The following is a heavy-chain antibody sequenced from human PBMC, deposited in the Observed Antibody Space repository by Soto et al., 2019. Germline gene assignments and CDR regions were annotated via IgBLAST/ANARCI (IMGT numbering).Heavy chain of an antibody. CDR3: ARGAVAATSYYYYCYMDV. D-gene: IGHD2-15*01. Sequence: QVQLVQSGAEVTKPGSSVKVSCKASGGTFSSYTISWVRQSPGQGLEWVGRIIPILGIANSAQKFQGRVTITANKSTSKAYMELSSLRAEETAVYYCARGAVAATSYYYYCYMDVWGKGTTVTVSS. J-gene: IGHJ6*03. CDR1: GGTFSSYT. CDR2: IIPILGIA. V-gene: IGHV1-69*02.